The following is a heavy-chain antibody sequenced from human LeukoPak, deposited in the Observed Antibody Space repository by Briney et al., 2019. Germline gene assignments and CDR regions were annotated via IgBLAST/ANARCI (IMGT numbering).Heavy chain of an antibody. J-gene: IGHJ6*03. CDR2: ISGNGGST. D-gene: IGHD2-2*01. Sequence: GGSLTLSCAASGFTSNSYAMTWVRQAPGKGLEWVSSISGNGGSTYYTDSVKGRFTISRDNTKNTLYLQMNSLRAEDTAAYYCAKDLRVIVVTYYMDVWGKGTTVTVSS. V-gene: IGHV3-23*01. CDR3: AKDLRVIVVTYYMDV. CDR1: GFTSNSYA.